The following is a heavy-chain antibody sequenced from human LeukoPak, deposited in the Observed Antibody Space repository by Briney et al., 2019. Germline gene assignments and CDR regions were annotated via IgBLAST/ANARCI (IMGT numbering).Heavy chain of an antibody. J-gene: IGHJ4*02. Sequence: ASVKVSCKVSGYTLTELSMHWVRQAPGKGLEWMGGFDPEDGETIYAQKFQGRVTMTEDTSTGTAYMELSSLRSEDTAVYYCACNYGDYADNFDYWGQGTLVTVSS. CDR1: GYTLTELS. CDR2: FDPEDGET. D-gene: IGHD4-17*01. V-gene: IGHV1-24*01. CDR3: ACNYGDYADNFDY.